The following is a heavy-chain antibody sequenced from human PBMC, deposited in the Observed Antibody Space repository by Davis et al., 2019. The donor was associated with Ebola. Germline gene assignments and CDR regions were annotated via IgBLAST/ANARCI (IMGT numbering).Heavy chain of an antibody. D-gene: IGHD1-26*01. J-gene: IGHJ4*02. CDR1: GFTFRSFV. CDR3: ARIIVGASRGDDY. Sequence: GESLKISCAASGFTFRSFVMHWVRQAPGKGLEWVGLISHDGINKYYTDSMKGRFTISRDNSKNTLYLQMNSLRAEDTAVYYCARIIVGASRGDDYWGQGTLVTVSS. V-gene: IGHV3-30-3*01. CDR2: ISHDGINK.